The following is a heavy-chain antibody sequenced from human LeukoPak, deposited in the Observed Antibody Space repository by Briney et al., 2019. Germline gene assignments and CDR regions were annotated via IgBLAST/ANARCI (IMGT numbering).Heavy chain of an antibody. CDR3: ARDYGGPWDV. V-gene: IGHV3-33*01. Sequence: PWGSLRLSCAASGFTFSSYGMHWVRQAPGKGLERVAVIWYDGSNKYYADSVKGRFTISRDNSKNTLYLQMNSLRAEDTAVYYCARDYGGPWDVWGQGTTVTVSS. D-gene: IGHD4-23*01. J-gene: IGHJ6*02. CDR1: GFTFSSYG. CDR2: IWYDGSNK.